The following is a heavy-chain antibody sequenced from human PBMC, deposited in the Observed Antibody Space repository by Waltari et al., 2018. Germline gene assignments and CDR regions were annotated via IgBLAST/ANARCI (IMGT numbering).Heavy chain of an antibody. D-gene: IGHD6-13*01. V-gene: IGHV1-69*02. J-gene: IGHJ4*02. CDR3: ARAPRQQQFDY. CDR2: IIPILGIA. CDR1: GGTFSSYT. Sequence: QVQLVQSGAEVKKPGSSVKVSCKASGGTFSSYTISWVRQAPGQGLEGMGRIIPILGIANYAQKFQGRVTITADKSTSTAYMELSSLRSEDTAVYYCARAPRQQQFDYWGQGTLVTVSS.